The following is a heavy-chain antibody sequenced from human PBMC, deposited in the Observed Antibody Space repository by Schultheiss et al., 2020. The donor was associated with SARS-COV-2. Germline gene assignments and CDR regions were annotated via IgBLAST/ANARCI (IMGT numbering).Heavy chain of an antibody. CDR2: IYTSGST. CDR3: ARDIDSSSWYYYYYGMDV. D-gene: IGHD6-13*01. CDR1: GGSISSYY. V-gene: IGHV4-4*07. Sequence: LSLTCTVSGGSISSYYWSWIRQPAGKGLEWIGRIYTSGSTNYNPSLKSRVTMSVGTSKNQFSLKLSSVTAADTAVYYCARDIDSSSWYYYYYGMDVWGQGTTVTVSS. J-gene: IGHJ6*02.